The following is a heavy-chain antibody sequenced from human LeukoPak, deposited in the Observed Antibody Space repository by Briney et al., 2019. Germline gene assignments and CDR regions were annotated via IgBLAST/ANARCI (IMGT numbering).Heavy chain of an antibody. CDR1: GYTFTNYA. CDR2: IIPIFGTA. CDR3: ARGSYDSSGYYYYYYYMDV. Sequence: ASVKVSCKASGYTFTNYAMNWVRQAPGQGLEWMGGIIPIFGTANYAQKFQGRVTITADKSTSTAYMELSSLRSEDTAVYYCARGSYDSSGYYYYYYYMDVWGKGTTVTVSS. V-gene: IGHV1-69*06. J-gene: IGHJ6*03. D-gene: IGHD3-22*01.